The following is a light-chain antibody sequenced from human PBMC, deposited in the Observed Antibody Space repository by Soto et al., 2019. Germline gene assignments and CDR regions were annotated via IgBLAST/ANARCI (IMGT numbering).Light chain of an antibody. J-gene: IGKJ1*01. CDR3: QHYNSYSEA. V-gene: IGKV3-11*01. CDR1: QSVSSY. Sequence: EIVLTQSPATLSLSPGERATLSCRASQSVSSYLAWYQQKPGQAPRLLIYDASNRATGIPARFSGGGSGTDFTLTISSLQPDDFATYYCQHYNSYSEAFGQGTKVDI. CDR2: DAS.